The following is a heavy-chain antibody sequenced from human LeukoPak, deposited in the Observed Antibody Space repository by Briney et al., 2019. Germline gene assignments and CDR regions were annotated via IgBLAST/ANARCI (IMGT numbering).Heavy chain of an antibody. V-gene: IGHV1-69*13. D-gene: IGHD6-13*01. CDR1: GGTFSSYA. CDR3: ASGGPGAAAVVGYYFDY. J-gene: IGHJ4*02. CDR2: IIPIFGTA. Sequence: WASVKVSCKASGGTFSSYAISWVRQAPGQGLEWMGGIIPIFGTANYAQKFQGRVTITADESTSTAYMELSSLRSEDTAVYYCASGGPGAAAVVGYYFDYWGQGTLVTVSS.